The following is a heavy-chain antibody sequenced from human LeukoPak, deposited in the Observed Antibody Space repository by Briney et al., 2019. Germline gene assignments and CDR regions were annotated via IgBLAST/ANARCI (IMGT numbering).Heavy chain of an antibody. V-gene: IGHV3-48*02. CDR1: GFTFSNYG. J-gene: IGHJ4*02. D-gene: IGHD3-3*01. CDR2: ISGSSSTI. Sequence: GRSLRLSCAASGFTFSNYGMNWVRQAPGKGLEWVSYISGSSSTIYYADSVKGRFTISRDNAKNSLYLQMNSLRDEDTAVYYCAGGPGFLIDCWGQGTLVTVSS. CDR3: AGGPGFLIDC.